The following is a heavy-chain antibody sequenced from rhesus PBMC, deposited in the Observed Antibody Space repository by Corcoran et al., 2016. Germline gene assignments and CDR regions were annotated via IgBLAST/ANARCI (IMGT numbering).Heavy chain of an antibody. Sequence: EVQLVQSGAEVKRPGESLKISCKTSGYSFTSYWSSWVRRLPGKGLEWLVAIYRSDSYTRYIPSFQCQVTISADKSISTTYLQWSSLKASDSATYYCATLSSGWSGGYGLDSWGQGVVVTVSS. J-gene: IGHJ6*01. CDR2: IYRSDSYT. CDR3: ATLSSGWSGGYGLDS. D-gene: IGHD6S26*01. V-gene: IGHV5-2*01. CDR1: GYSFTSYW.